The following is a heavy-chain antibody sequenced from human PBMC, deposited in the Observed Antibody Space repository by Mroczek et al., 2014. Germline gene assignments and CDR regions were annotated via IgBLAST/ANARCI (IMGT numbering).Heavy chain of an antibody. CDR3: ARAGSKGNWYFDL. V-gene: IGHV4-61*02. CDR2: IYTSGST. Sequence: QVQLQESGPGLVKPSQTLSLTCTVSGGSISSGSYYWSWIRQPAGKGLEWIGRIYTSGSTNYNPSLKSRVTISVDTSKNQFSLKLSSVTAADTAVYYCARAGSKGNWYFDLWGRGTLVTVSS. J-gene: IGHJ2*01. D-gene: IGHD6-13*01. CDR1: GGSISSGSYY.